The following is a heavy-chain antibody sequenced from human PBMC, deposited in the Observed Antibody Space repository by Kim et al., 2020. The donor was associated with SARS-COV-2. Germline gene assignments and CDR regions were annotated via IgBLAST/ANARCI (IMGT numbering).Heavy chain of an antibody. Sequence: GGSLRLSCAASGFTFSSYGMHWVRQAPGKGLELVAVISYDGSNKYYADSVKGRFTISRDNSKNTLYLQMNSLRAEDTAVYYCAKDAKYYDFWSGYFPNPAGYSYYYYGMDVWGQGTTVTVAS. CDR1: GFTFSSYG. V-gene: IGHV3-30*18. CDR2: ISYDGSNK. D-gene: IGHD3-3*01. CDR3: AKDAKYYDFWSGYFPNPAGYSYYYYGMDV. J-gene: IGHJ6*02.